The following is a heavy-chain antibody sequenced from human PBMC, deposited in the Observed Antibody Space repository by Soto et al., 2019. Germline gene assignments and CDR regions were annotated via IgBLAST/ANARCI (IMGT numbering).Heavy chain of an antibody. D-gene: IGHD2-15*01. CDR3: ARDRRLVYGGKGHAPQKKSNWFDP. J-gene: IGHJ5*02. V-gene: IGHV4-61*01. CDR1: GGSVSSGSYY. CDR2: IYYSGST. Sequence: LSLTCTVSGGSVSSGSYYWSWIRQPPGKGLEWIGYIYYSGSTNYNPSLKSRVTISVDTSKNQFSLKLSSVTAADTAVYYCARDRRLVYGGKGHAPQKKSNWFDPWGQGTLVTVSS.